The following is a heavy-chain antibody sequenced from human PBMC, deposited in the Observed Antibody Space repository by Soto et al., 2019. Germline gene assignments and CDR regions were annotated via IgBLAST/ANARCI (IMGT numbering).Heavy chain of an antibody. CDR3: ARSPYYDFWSGYYANWFDP. J-gene: IGHJ5*02. Sequence: SETLSISCAVYGGSVSGYYWSWIRQPPGKGLEWIGEVNHSGSTNYNPSLKSRVTISVDTSKNQFSLKLSSVTAADTAVYYCARSPYYDFWSGYYANWFDPWGQGTLVTVSS. D-gene: IGHD3-3*01. V-gene: IGHV4-34*01. CDR1: GGSVSGYY. CDR2: VNHSGST.